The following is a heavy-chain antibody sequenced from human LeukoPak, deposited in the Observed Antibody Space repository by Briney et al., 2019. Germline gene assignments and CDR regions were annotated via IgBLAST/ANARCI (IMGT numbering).Heavy chain of an antibody. CDR1: GFTFSSYA. J-gene: IGHJ4*02. V-gene: IGHV3-64*01. Sequence: GGSLRLSCAASGFTFSSYAMHWVRQAPGKGLEYVSAIGSNGGSTYYANSVKGRFTISRDNSKNTLYLQMGSLRAEDMAVYYCARGEYDSSGYYHFDYWGQGTLVTVSS. D-gene: IGHD3-22*01. CDR2: IGSNGGST. CDR3: ARGEYDSSGYYHFDY.